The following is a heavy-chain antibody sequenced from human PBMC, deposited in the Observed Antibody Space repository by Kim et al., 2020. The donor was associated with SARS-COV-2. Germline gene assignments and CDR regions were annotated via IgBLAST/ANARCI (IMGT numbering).Heavy chain of an antibody. V-gene: IGHV3-9*01. J-gene: IGHJ4*02. CDR1: GFTFDDYA. Sequence: GGSLRLSCAASGFTFDDYAMHWVRQAPGKGLEWVSGISWNSGNIVYADSVKGRFTISRDNAKNSLYLQMNSLRAEDTALYYCAKDRGYSGSYFVHWGQGTLVTVSS. CDR3: AKDRGYSGSYFVH. D-gene: IGHD1-26*01. CDR2: ISWNSGNI.